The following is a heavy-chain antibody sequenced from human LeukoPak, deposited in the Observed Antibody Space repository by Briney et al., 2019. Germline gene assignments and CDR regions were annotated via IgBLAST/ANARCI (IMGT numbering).Heavy chain of an antibody. V-gene: IGHV3-20*04. CDR2: VNWNGGST. D-gene: IGHD1-26*01. CDR3: AKGDRNSYYSFDY. CDR1: EFTFDDYG. J-gene: IGHJ4*02. Sequence: GGSLRLSCAASEFTFDDYGMSWVRQAPGKGLEWISGVNWNGGSTGYADSVKGRFTISRDNAKNSLYLQMNSLRAEDTALYYCAKGDRNSYYSFDYWGQGTLVTVSS.